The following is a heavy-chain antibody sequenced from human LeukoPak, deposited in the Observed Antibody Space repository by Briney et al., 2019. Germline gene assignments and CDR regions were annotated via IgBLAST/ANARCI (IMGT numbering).Heavy chain of an antibody. CDR1: GFTFSSYS. D-gene: IGHD3-9*01. Sequence: PGGSLRLSCAASGFTFSSYSMNWVRQAPGKGLEWVSSISSSSSYIYYADSVKGRFTISRDNAKNSMYLQMNSLRAEDTAVYYCARDEIYYDILTGYRHFDYWGQGTLVTVFS. V-gene: IGHV3-21*01. J-gene: IGHJ4*02. CDR2: ISSSSSYI. CDR3: ARDEIYYDILTGYRHFDY.